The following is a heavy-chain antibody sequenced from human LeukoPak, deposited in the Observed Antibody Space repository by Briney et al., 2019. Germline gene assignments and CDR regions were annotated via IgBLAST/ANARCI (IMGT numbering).Heavy chain of an antibody. D-gene: IGHD3-3*01. CDR2: ISAYNGNT. J-gene: IGHJ4*02. CDR3: ARPLLRFLEWLTLDY. V-gene: IGHV1-18*01. CDR1: GYTFTSYG. Sequence: GASVKVSCKASGYTFTSYGISWVRQAPGQGLEWMGWISAYNGNTNYAQKFQGRVTITADESTSTAYMELSSLRSEDTAVYYCARPLLRFLEWLTLDYWGQGTLVTVSS.